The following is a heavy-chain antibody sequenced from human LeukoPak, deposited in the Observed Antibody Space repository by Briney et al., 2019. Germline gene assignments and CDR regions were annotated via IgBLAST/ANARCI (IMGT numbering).Heavy chain of an antibody. V-gene: IGHV1-18*01. D-gene: IGHD6-19*01. CDR2: ISAYNGNT. CDR1: GYTFTSYG. Sequence: ASVKVSCKASGYTFTSYGISWVRQAPGQGLEWMGWISAYNGNTNYAQKFQGRVTITADESTSTAYMELSSLRSEDTAVYYCAREEFGSGWLDYWGQGTLVTVSS. J-gene: IGHJ4*02. CDR3: AREEFGSGWLDY.